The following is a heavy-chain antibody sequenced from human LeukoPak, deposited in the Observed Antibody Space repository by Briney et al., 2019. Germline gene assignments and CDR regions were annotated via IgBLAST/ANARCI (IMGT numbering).Heavy chain of an antibody. D-gene: IGHD6-13*01. CDR2: ISSSGSYI. CDR1: GFTFSSYS. CDR3: ARDSSSWYDYYYMDV. J-gene: IGHJ6*03. V-gene: IGHV3-21*01. Sequence: GGSLRLSCAASGFTFSSYSMNWVRQAPGKGLEWVSSISSSGSYIYYADSVKGRFTISRDNGNNSLYLQMNSLRDDDTAVYYCARDSSSWYDYYYMDVWGKGTTVTVSS.